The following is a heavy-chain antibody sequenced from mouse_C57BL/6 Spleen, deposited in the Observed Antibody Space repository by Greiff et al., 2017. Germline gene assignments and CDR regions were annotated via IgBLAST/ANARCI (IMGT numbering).Heavy chain of an antibody. CDR1: GFTFSSYT. CDR3: ARAGNYYGSIPFDY. CDR2: ISGGGGNT. J-gene: IGHJ2*01. Sequence: DVHLVESGGGLVKPGGSLKLSCAASGFTFSSYTMSWVRQTPEKRLEWVATISGGGGNTYYPDSVKGRFTISRDNAKNTLYLQMSSLRSEDTALYYCARAGNYYGSIPFDYWGQGTTLTVSS. D-gene: IGHD1-1*01. V-gene: IGHV5-9*01.